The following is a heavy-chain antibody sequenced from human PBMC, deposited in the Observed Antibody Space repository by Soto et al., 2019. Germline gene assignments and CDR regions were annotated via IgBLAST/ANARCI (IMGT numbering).Heavy chain of an antibody. Sequence: SETLSLTCAVSGGSISSGGYSWSWIRQALGKGLEWIGYIYHSGSTYYNPSLKSRVTISVDRSKNQFSLKLSSVTAADTAVYYCASLIAAPGLYGMDVWGQGTTVTVSS. CDR1: GGSISSGGYS. CDR3: ASLIAAPGLYGMDV. D-gene: IGHD6-13*01. J-gene: IGHJ6*02. CDR2: IYHSGST. V-gene: IGHV4-30-2*01.